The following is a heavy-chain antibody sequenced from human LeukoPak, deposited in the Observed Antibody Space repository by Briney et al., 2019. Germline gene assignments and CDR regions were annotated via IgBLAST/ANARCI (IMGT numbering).Heavy chain of an antibody. CDR2: IYWGGRT. J-gene: IGHJ6*02. Sequence: GGSLPLSRSVSGVTVSSNYVSSARPARGEGREWGSVIYWGGRTYYADSMKSRFTISRDNSKITLYLQMNSLRAEDTAVYDCATERGERITIFGVVTGGYYGMDVWGQGTTVTVSS. CDR3: ATERGERITIFGVVTGGYYGMDV. D-gene: IGHD3-3*01. CDR1: GVTVSSNY. V-gene: IGHV3-66*02.